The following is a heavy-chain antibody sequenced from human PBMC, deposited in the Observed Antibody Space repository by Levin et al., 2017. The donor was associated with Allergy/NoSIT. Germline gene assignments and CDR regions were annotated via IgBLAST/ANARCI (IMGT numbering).Heavy chain of an antibody. CDR3: ARGLEYYDFWSGYYTGLVGLGFDY. J-gene: IGHJ4*02. CDR1: GFTFSSYW. V-gene: IGHV3-7*01. Sequence: PGGSLRLSCAASGFTFSSYWMSWVRQAPGKGLEWVANIKQDGSEKYYVDSVKGRFTISRDNAKNSLYLQMNSLRAEDTAVYYCARGLEYYDFWSGYYTGLVGLGFDYWGQGTLVTVSS. D-gene: IGHD3-3*01. CDR2: IKQDGSEK.